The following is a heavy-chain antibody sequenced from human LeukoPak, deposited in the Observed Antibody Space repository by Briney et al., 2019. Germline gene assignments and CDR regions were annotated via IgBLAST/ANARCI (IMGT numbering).Heavy chain of an antibody. D-gene: IGHD3-3*01. CDR3: ARADFWSGFL. Sequence: GGSLRLSCAASGLTFSSYTMSWVRQAPGKGLEWVSYISSSGSTIYYADSVKGRLTISRDNAKNSLYLQMNSLRAEDTAVYYCARADFWSGFLWGQGTLVTVSS. CDR2: ISSSGSTI. CDR1: GLTFSSYT. J-gene: IGHJ4*02. V-gene: IGHV3-48*04.